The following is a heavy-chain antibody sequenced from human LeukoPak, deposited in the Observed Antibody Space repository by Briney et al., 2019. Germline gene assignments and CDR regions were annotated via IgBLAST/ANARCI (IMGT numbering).Heavy chain of an antibody. CDR1: GGSISSSSYY. Sequence: SETLSLTCTVSGGSISSSSYYWGWIRQPPGKGLEWIGSIYYSGSTYYNPSLKSRVTISVDTSKNQFSLKLSSVTAADTAVYYCARDYYGSNAFDIWGQGTMVTVSS. CDR3: ARDYYGSNAFDI. V-gene: IGHV4-39*07. CDR2: IYYSGST. J-gene: IGHJ3*02. D-gene: IGHD3-10*01.